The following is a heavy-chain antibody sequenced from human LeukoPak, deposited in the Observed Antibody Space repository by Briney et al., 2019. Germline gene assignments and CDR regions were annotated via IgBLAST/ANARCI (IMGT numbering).Heavy chain of an antibody. V-gene: IGHV4-4*02. Sequence: TSETLSLTCGVSGGSISNTNWWSWVRQPPGQGLEWIGEISLTGLTHYNPSLESRVTVSLDKSKNQLSLNLTSVTAADAAVYYCSRENGAFSPFGYWGQGTLVTVLS. CDR1: GGSISNTNW. J-gene: IGHJ4*02. CDR3: SRENGAFSPFGY. D-gene: IGHD2-8*01. CDR2: ISLTGLT.